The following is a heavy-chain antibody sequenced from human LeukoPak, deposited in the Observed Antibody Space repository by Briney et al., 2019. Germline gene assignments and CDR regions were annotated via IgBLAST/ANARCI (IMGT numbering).Heavy chain of an antibody. CDR1: GGTFVSYA. V-gene: IGHV1-69*05. CDR3: ARNVGVATKFYYYYYMDV. J-gene: IGHJ6*03. CDR2: SIPIFGTA. D-gene: IGHD2-15*01. Sequence: SSVTVSCKASGGTFVSYAISWVRQAPGQGLEWVGGSIPIFGTANYAQKFQGRVTITTDKTTSTAYMELSSMRSEDTAVYYCARNVGVATKFYYYYYMDVWGKGTTVTVSS.